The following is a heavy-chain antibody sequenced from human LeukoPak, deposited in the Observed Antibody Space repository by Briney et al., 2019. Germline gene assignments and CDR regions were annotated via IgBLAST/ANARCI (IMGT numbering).Heavy chain of an antibody. D-gene: IGHD4-17*01. Sequence: GGSLRLSCAASGFTFSTHAMTWVRQTPGKGLEWVSTIRGNVDTTHYADSVKGRFTISRDNSKNTLYLQMNSLRAEDTAIYYCAKGQELDDGVFDSWGQGALVTVPS. J-gene: IGHJ4*02. CDR3: AKGQELDDGVFDS. CDR2: IRGNVDTT. V-gene: IGHV3-23*01. CDR1: GFTFSTHA.